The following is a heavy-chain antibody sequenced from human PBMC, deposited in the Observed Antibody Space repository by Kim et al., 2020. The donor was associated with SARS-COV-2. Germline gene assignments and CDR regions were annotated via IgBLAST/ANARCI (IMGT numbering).Heavy chain of an antibody. V-gene: IGHV3-23*01. J-gene: IGHJ4*02. CDR3: AKGLSGRDGYKIDY. D-gene: IGHD5-12*01. Sequence: ADSVKGRFTISRDNSKNTLYLQMNSLRAEDTAVYYCAKGLSGRDGYKIDYWGQGTLVTVSS.